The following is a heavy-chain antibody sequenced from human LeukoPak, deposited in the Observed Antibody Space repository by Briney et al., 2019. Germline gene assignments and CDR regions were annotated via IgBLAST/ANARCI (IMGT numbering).Heavy chain of an antibody. D-gene: IGHD3-10*01. CDR1: GFTFSNYV. CDR3: ARDQGSLVWFGEPLDY. CDR2: ISYDGSNK. Sequence: GSRRLSCAASGFTFSNYVIHWVRQAPGKGLEWVAVISYDGSNKYYADSVKGRFTISRDNSKNTLYLQMGSLRAEDMAVYYCARDQGSLVWFGEPLDYWGQGTLVTVSS. J-gene: IGHJ4*02. V-gene: IGHV3-30*14.